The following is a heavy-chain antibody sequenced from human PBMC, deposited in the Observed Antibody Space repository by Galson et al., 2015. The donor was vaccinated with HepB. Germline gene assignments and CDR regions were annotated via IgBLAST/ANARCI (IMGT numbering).Heavy chain of an antibody. J-gene: IGHJ6*02. Sequence: SLRLSCAASGFTFSDYYMSWIRQAPGKGLEWVSYISSSSSYTNYADSVKGRFTISRDNAKNSLYLQMNSLRAEDTAVYYCARGLQQWLGTHYGMDVWGQGTTVTVSS. CDR2: ISSSSSYT. D-gene: IGHD6-19*01. CDR3: ARGLQQWLGTHYGMDV. CDR1: GFTFSDYY. V-gene: IGHV3-11*05.